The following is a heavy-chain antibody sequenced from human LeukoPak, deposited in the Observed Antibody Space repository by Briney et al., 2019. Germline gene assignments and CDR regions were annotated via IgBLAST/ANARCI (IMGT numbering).Heavy chain of an antibody. Sequence: PGGSLRLSCAASGFTFSSYEMNWVRQAPGKGLEWVSYISGSGSTIYYADSVKGRFTISRDNARNSLYLQMNSLRGEDTAVYYCARGPHPYSSGWYHFDYRGQGTLVTVSS. CDR2: ISGSGSTI. J-gene: IGHJ4*02. D-gene: IGHD6-19*01. CDR3: ARGPHPYSSGWYHFDY. CDR1: GFTFSSYE. V-gene: IGHV3-48*03.